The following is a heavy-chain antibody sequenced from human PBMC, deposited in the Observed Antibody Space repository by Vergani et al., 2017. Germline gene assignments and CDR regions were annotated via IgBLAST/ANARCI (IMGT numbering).Heavy chain of an antibody. CDR2: ISDGGETK. V-gene: IGHV3-11*01. CDR3: GRKQSPASLMDKPIDI. D-gene: IGHD1/OR15-1a*01. Sequence: QVQLVASGGGLVRPGGSLRLSCAASGFIFSDYYMTWIRQTPGKGLEWLAHISDGGETKMYAESLKGRLTVSRDNTKNLLILQMKTLKVDDTATYYCGRKQSPASLMDKPIDIWGQGTLVTVSS. CDR1: GFIFSDYY. J-gene: IGHJ5*02.